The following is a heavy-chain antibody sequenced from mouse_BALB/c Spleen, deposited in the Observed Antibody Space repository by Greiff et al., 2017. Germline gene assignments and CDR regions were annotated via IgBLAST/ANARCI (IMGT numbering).Heavy chain of an antibody. J-gene: IGHJ2*01. CDR2: ISDGGSYT. CDR3: ATGSSYGDY. V-gene: IGHV5-4*02. CDR1: GFTFSDYY. Sequence: EVMLVESGGGLVKPGGSLKLSCAASGFTFSDYYMYWVRQTPEKRLEWVATISDGGSYTYYPDSVKGRFTISRDNAKNNLYLQMSSLKSEDTAMYYCATGSSYGDYWGQGTTLTVSS. D-gene: IGHD1-1*01.